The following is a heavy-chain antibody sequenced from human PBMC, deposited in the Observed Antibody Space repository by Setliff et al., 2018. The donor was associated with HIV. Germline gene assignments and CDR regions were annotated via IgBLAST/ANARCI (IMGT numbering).Heavy chain of an antibody. D-gene: IGHD5-12*01. J-gene: IGHJ4*02. CDR3: ARHGGYDFNY. CDR1: GDSITSYY. V-gene: IGHV4-59*08. Sequence: SETLSLTCNVSGDSITSYYWIWIRQSPGKGLEWIGYIYYSGDTNYNPSLKSRVTMSVDTSNDHFSLKLTSLTAADTAVYYCARHGGYDFNYWGQGTLVTVSS. CDR2: IYYSGDT.